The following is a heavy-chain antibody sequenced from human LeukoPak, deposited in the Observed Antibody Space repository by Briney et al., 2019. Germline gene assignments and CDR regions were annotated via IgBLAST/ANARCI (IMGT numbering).Heavy chain of an antibody. Sequence: VASVKVSCKASGYTFTSYGISWVRQAPGQGLEWMGWISAYNGNTNYAQKLQGRVTMTTDTSTSTAYMELSSLRSEDTAVYYCATSSGTHDFWSGYPFHYWGQGTLVTVSS. J-gene: IGHJ4*02. D-gene: IGHD3-3*01. V-gene: IGHV1-18*01. CDR3: ATSSGTHDFWSGYPFHY. CDR1: GYTFTSYG. CDR2: ISAYNGNT.